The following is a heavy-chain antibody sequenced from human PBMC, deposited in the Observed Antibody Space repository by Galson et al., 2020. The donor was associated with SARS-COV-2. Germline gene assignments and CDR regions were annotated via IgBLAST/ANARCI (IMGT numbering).Heavy chain of an antibody. Sequence: ASVKVSCKASGYTFTGYYMHWVRQAPGQGLEWMGWINPNSGGTNYAQKFQGRVTMTRDTSISTAYMELSRLRSDDTAVYYCARELLWFGEPKGVNWFDPWGQGTLVTVSS. CDR3: ARELLWFGEPKGVNWFDP. V-gene: IGHV1-2*02. D-gene: IGHD3-10*01. CDR2: INPNSGGT. J-gene: IGHJ5*02. CDR1: GYTFTGYY.